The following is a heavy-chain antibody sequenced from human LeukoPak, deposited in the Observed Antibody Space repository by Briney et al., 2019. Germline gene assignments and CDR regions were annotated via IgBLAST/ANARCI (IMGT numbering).Heavy chain of an antibody. J-gene: IGHJ4*02. V-gene: IGHV3-23*01. Sequence: PGGSLRLSCEASGFTFTTYGMHWVRQAPGKGLQWVSAISGSGGSTYYADSVKGRFTISRDNSKNTLYLQMNSLRAEDTAVYYCAKGTQVLLWFGELLGFDYWGQGTLVTVSS. CDR2: ISGSGGST. D-gene: IGHD3-10*01. CDR1: GFTFTTYG. CDR3: AKGTQVLLWFGELLGFDY.